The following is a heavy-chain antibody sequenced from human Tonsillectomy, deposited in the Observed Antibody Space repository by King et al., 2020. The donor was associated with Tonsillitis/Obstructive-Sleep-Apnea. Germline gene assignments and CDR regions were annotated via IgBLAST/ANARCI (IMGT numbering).Heavy chain of an antibody. CDR2: IYPGDSDT. D-gene: IGHD3-9*01. CDR3: ARLGYDILTGHTRPEGWFDP. J-gene: IGHJ5*02. CDR1: GYSFTSYW. Sequence: QLVQYGAEVKKPGESLKISCKGSGYSFTSYWIGWVRQMPGKGLEWRGIIYPGDSDTRYSPSFQGQVTISADKSISTAYLQWSSLKASDTAMYYCARLGYDILTGHTRPEGWFDPWGQGTLVTVSS. V-gene: IGHV5-51*01.